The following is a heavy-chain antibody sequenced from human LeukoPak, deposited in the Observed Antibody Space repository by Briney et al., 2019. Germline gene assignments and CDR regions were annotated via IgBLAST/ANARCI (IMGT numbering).Heavy chain of an antibody. J-gene: IGHJ4*02. CDR3: AKGAAIDH. CDR1: GFDFNNYA. CDR2: MSGSGYHTYYADSDKT. Sequence: GGSLRLSCAASGFDFNNYAMSWVRQGPGKRLEWVSAMSGSGYHTYYADSDKTYYADSVKGRFTISRDNSKSTVYLQMNNLRLEDTAIYYCAKGAAIDHWGQGTLVTVSS. V-gene: IGHV3-23*01.